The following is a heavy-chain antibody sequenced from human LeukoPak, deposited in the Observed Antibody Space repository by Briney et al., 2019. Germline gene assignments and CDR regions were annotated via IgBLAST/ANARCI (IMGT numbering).Heavy chain of an antibody. Sequence: QTSETLSLTCAVYGGSFSGYYMSWVRQAPGKGLEWVSVIYSGGSTYYADSVKGRFTISRDNSKNTLYLQMNSLRAEDTAVYYCASSTNIVVVPAAIEPFDYWGQGTLVTVSS. V-gene: IGHV3-66*02. CDR1: GGSFSGYY. J-gene: IGHJ4*02. D-gene: IGHD2-2*02. CDR2: IYSGGST. CDR3: ASSTNIVVVPAAIEPFDY.